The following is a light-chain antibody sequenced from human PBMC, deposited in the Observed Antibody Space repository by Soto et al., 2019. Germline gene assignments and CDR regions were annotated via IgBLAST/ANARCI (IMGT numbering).Light chain of an antibody. Sequence: DIQMTQSPSTLSASVGDRVTITCRASQSISHFLAWYQQKPGKVPKLLIYDASNLGSGVPSRFSGSGSGTVFTLTFGGLQPNDFKTFYGKQYISYSRVFAQGTKV. CDR3: KQYISYSRV. CDR1: QSISHF. J-gene: IGKJ1*01. CDR2: DAS. V-gene: IGKV1-5*01.